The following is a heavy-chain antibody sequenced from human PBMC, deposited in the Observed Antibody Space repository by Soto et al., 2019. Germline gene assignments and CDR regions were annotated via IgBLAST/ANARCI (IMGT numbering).Heavy chain of an antibody. V-gene: IGHV3-30*18. J-gene: IGHJ4*02. Sequence: LRLSRAASVFTLSSYGIHWVRQAPGKGLEWVAVISYDGSDKYYADSVKGRFTISRDNSKNTLYLQMNSLRAEDTAVYYCAKDWGWYSSSSSPDYWGQGTLVTVSS. CDR2: ISYDGSDK. CDR3: AKDWGWYSSSSSPDY. D-gene: IGHD6-6*01. CDR1: VFTLSSYG.